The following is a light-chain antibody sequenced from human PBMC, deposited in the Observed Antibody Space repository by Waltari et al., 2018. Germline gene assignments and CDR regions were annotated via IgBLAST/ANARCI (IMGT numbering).Light chain of an antibody. CDR1: TDDVVGYTY. J-gene: IGLJ2*01. CDR2: DVT. Sequence: QSALTQPRSVSASPGQSVTIPCTGTTDDVVGYTYVSWYLQHPGQAPKLLIYDVTKRPSGVPDRFSGSSSGSTASLTIAGLQTEDEAHYYCCSCAGSRKVFGGGTKLTVL. CDR3: CSCAGSRKV. V-gene: IGLV2-11*01.